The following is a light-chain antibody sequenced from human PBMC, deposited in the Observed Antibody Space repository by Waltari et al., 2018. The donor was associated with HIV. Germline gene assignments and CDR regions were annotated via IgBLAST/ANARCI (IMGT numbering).Light chain of an antibody. CDR2: GVS. V-gene: IGLV2-14*01. CDR1: SSDVGGYNY. CDR3: SSYTSSYTRL. Sequence: QSALTQPASVSGSPGQSITISCTGTSSDVGGYNYVSWYQHHPGKAPKVMIYGVSNRPSGSSNRFSGSKSGNTASLTISWLQAEDEADYYCSSYTSSYTRLFGGGTKLTVL. J-gene: IGLJ2*01.